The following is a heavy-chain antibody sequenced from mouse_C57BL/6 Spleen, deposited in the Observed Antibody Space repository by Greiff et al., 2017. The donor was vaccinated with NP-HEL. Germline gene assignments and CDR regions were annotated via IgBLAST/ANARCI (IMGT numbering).Heavy chain of an antibody. CDR3: ARWFLDAMDY. CDR1: GYTFTDYY. V-gene: IGHV1-26*01. D-gene: IGHD2-2*01. Sequence: VQLKQSGPELVKPGASVKISCKASGYTFTDYYMNWVKQSHGKSLEWIGDINPNNGGTSYNQKFKGKATLTVDKSSSTAYMELRSLTSEDSAVYYCARWFLDAMDYWGQGTSVTVSS. J-gene: IGHJ4*01. CDR2: INPNNGGT.